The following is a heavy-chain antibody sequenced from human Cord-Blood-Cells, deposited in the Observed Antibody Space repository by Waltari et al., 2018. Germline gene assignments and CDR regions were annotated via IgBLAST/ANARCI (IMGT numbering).Heavy chain of an antibody. D-gene: IGHD1-26*01. CDR1: GLTVSSTY. V-gene: IGHV3-53*01. CDR3: ARDLVGSYNY. CDR2: IYSGGST. J-gene: IGHJ4*02. Sequence: EVQLVESGGGLIQPGGSLRLSCAASGLTVSSTYMSWVRQAPGKGLGWVSVIYSGGSTYYADSVKGRFTISRDNSKNTLYLQMNSLRAEDTAVYYCARDLVGSYNYWGQGTLVTVST.